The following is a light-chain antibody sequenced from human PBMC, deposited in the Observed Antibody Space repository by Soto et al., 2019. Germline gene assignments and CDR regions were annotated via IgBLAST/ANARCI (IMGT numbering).Light chain of an antibody. CDR2: KSS. Sequence: DIQMTQSPSTLSGSVGDRVTITCRASQTISIWLAGYQQKPGKAPKLLIYKSSTLKSGVPSRFSGSGSGTECTLTISSLQPDDFATYYCHHYNSYSESFGQGTKGELK. CDR1: QTISIW. V-gene: IGKV1-5*03. J-gene: IGKJ1*01. CDR3: HHYNSYSES.